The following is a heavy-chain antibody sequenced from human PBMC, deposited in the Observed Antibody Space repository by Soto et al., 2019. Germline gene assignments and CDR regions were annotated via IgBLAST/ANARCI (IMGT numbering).Heavy chain of an antibody. V-gene: IGHV4-30-4*01. CDR3: AGDLRFAPPTDY. Sequence: PSETLSLTCTVSGGSISSGDYYWSWIRQPPGKGLEWIGYIYYSGSTYYNPSLKSRVTISVDTSKNQFSLKLSSVTAADTAVYYCAGDLRFAPPTDYWGQGTLVTVSS. CDR1: GGSISSGDYY. D-gene: IGHD5-12*01. J-gene: IGHJ4*02. CDR2: IYYSGST.